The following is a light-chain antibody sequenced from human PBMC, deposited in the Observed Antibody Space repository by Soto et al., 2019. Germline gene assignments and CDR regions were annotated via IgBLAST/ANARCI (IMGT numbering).Light chain of an antibody. CDR3: QHYDNWPLT. CDR1: PGIGST. CDR2: GAS. Sequence: IVMTQSPATLSVSPGEGATRSCRASPGIGSTLAWHQQKPGQTPRLLIYGASTRATGVPARFSGSASGTEFTPTITSLQSEDLAVYYCQHYDNWPLTFGGGTKVESK. V-gene: IGKV3-15*01. J-gene: IGKJ4*01.